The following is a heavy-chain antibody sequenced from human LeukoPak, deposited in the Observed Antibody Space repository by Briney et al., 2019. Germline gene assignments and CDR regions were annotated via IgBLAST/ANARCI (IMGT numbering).Heavy chain of an antibody. Sequence: SETLSLTCSVSAYSISSGYYWGWIRQPPGKGLEWIGSIYHSGSTYYNPSLKSRVTISVDTSKNQFSPKLSSVTAADTAVYYCARDQNWAIDYWGQGTLVTVSS. V-gene: IGHV4-38-2*02. CDR2: IYHSGST. J-gene: IGHJ4*02. CDR1: AYSISSGYY. D-gene: IGHD7-27*01. CDR3: ARDQNWAIDY.